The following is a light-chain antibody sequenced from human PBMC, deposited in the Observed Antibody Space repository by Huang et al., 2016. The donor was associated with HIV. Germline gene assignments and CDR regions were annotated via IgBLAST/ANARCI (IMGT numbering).Light chain of an antibody. CDR3: QQYDDSRT. CDR1: HGITNNY. CDR2: GAS. J-gene: IGKJ1*01. V-gene: IGKV3-20*01. Sequence: IVLTQSPVTLSLSSGERATLSCRASHGITNNYLAWYQQQPGQSPRLLIYGASIRAPGISDRFSGSGSGKNITLTINRLDPEDFAVYYCQQYDDSRTFGQGTKVEI.